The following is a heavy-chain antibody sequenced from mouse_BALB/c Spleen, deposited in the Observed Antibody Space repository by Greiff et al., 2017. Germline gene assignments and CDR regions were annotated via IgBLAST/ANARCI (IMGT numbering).Heavy chain of an antibody. V-gene: IGHV7-3*02. Sequence: EVHLVESGGGLVQPGGSLRLSCATSGFTFTDYYMSWVRQPPGKALEWLGFIRNKANGYTTEYSASVKGRFTISRDNSQSILYLQMNTLRAEDSATYYCARRGELGLAMDYWGQGTSVTVSS. CDR2: IRNKANGYTT. CDR1: GFTFTDYY. D-gene: IGHD4-1*01. J-gene: IGHJ4*01. CDR3: ARRGELGLAMDY.